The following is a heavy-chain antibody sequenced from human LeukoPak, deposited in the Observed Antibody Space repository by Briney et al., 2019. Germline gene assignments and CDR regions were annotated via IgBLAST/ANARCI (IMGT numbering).Heavy chain of an antibody. CDR2: ISWNSGRI. J-gene: IGHJ3*02. CDR3: AKAQVVTAIQPDAFDI. Sequence: GGSLRPSCAASGFTFDEYGMHWVRQAPGKGLEWVSGISWNSGRIRYADSVKGRFTISRDNAKNSLYLQMNSLRAEDTALYYCAKAQVVTAIQPDAFDIWGQGTMVTVS. CDR1: GFTFDEYG. V-gene: IGHV3-9*01. D-gene: IGHD2-21*02.